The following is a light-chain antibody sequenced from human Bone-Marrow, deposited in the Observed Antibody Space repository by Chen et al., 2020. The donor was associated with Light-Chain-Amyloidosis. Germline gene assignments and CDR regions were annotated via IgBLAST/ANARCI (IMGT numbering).Light chain of an antibody. CDR1: TSDVGHYDL. J-gene: IGLJ1*01. CDR3: CSYAASVVSNYV. V-gene: IGLV2-23*01. Sequence: QSALTQPASVSGSPGQSITISCTGTTSDVGHYDLVSWYQQHPGKAPKLLIYEDTKRPSGISNRFSGSTFGNTASLTISGLQAEDEADYYCCSYAASVVSNYVFGTGTKVIVL. CDR2: EDT.